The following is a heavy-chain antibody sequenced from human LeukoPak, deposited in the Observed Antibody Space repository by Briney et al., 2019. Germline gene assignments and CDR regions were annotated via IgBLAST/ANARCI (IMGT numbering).Heavy chain of an antibody. V-gene: IGHV1-2*02. J-gene: IGHJ4*02. Sequence: ASVKVSCKASGYTFTGYYMHWVRQAPGQGLEWMGWINPNSGGTNYAQKFQGRVTMTRDTSISTAYMELSRLRSDDTAVYYCAKDQIRIVGAWGSYWGQGTLVTVSS. CDR1: GYTFTGYY. CDR2: INPNSGGT. CDR3: AKDQIRIVGAWGSY. D-gene: IGHD1-26*01.